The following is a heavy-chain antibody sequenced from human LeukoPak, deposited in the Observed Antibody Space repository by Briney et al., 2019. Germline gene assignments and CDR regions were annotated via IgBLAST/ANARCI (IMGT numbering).Heavy chain of an antibody. J-gene: IGHJ6*03. D-gene: IGHD2-2*01. CDR1: GFSFSSYW. CDR2: INSDGSST. V-gene: IGHV3-74*01. CDR3: ASSSTSSWGVYYYYMDV. Sequence: GGSLRLSCSASGFSFSSYWMHWVRQAPGKGLVWVSRINSDGSSTIYADSVKGRFTISRDNSKNTLYLQTNSLRAEDTAVYYCASSSTSSWGVYYYYMDVWGKGTTVTVSS.